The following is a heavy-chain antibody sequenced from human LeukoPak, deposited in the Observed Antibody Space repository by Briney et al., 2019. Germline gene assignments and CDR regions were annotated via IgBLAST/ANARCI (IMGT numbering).Heavy chain of an antibody. CDR2: ISDNDGVT. CDR3: AARGQYGYRFDC. Sequence: GGSLRLSCAASGFTFSSYTMNWVRQAPGKGPEWVSAISDNDGVTKYADSVRARFTISRDNSQDTLYLQMNGLRAEDTAVYYRAARGQYGYRFDCWGQGALVTVSS. D-gene: IGHD5-18*01. J-gene: IGHJ4*02. V-gene: IGHV3-23*01. CDR1: GFTFSSYT.